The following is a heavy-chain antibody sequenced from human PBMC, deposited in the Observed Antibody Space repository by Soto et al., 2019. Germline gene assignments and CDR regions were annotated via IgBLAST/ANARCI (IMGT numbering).Heavy chain of an antibody. J-gene: IGHJ4*02. Sequence: QVQLVQSGAEVKKPGASVKVSCKASGYTFTSYYMVWVRQAPGQGLEWMGIINPTGGSTTYAQKFQGRATMTRDTSTSTVYMELSSQRYEHTAVYYCARDDDYGDFRIDYWGQGTRFTVSS. CDR1: GYTFTSYY. CDR2: INPTGGST. CDR3: ARDDDYGDFRIDY. V-gene: IGHV1-46*01. D-gene: IGHD4-17*01.